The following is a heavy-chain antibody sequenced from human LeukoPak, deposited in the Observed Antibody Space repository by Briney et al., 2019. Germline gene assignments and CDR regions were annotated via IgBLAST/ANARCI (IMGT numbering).Heavy chain of an antibody. J-gene: IGHJ4*02. CDR3: ARDVAAAGNYDY. V-gene: IGHV4-59*01. Sequence: SETLSLTCTVSGGSISSYYWSWIRQPPRKGLEWIGYIYYSGSTNYSPSLKSRVTISVDTSKNQFSLKLSSVTAADTAVYYCARDVAAAGNYDYWGQGTLVTVSS. CDR1: GGSISSYY. CDR2: IYYSGST. D-gene: IGHD6-13*01.